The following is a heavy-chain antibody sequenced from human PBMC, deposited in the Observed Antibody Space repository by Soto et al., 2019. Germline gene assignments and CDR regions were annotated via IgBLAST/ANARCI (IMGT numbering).Heavy chain of an antibody. V-gene: IGHV3-74*01. CDR3: ARGHRPSSTGTGDL. CDR1: GFAFDQYW. D-gene: IGHD1-1*01. Sequence: GGSLRLSCVASGFAFDQYWMHWVRQAAGKGLEWVSRISDDGARIDYADFVKGRFAIARDNAKNTLFLQMRSLRGEDTAVYYCARGHRPSSTGTGDLWGRGALVTVSS. J-gene: IGHJ5*02. CDR2: ISDDGARI.